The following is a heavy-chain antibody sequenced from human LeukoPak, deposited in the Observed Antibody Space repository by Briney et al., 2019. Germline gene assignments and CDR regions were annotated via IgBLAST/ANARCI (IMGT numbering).Heavy chain of an antibody. CDR3: SGRYPKPRGDY. J-gene: IGHJ4*02. CDR1: GFTVSSNY. Sequence: GGSLRLSCAASGFTVSSNYMSWVRQAPGKGLEWVSVIYSGGSTYYADSVKGRFTISRDNSKNTLYLQMNSLRAEDTAVYYCSGRYPKPRGDYWGQGTLVTVSS. D-gene: IGHD3-9*01. V-gene: IGHV3-66*01. CDR2: IYSGGST.